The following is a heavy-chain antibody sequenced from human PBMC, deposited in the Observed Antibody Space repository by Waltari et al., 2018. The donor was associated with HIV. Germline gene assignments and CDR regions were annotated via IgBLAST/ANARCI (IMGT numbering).Heavy chain of an antibody. Sequence: QVQLQESGPGLVKPSETLSLTCTVSGGSISSYYWSWIRQPPGKGLEWIGYIYYSGSTNYNPSLKSRVTISVDTSKNQFSLKLSSVTAADTAVYYCARLPTGGVYYGMDVWGQGTTVTVSS. J-gene: IGHJ6*02. V-gene: IGHV4-59*01. CDR1: GGSISSYY. CDR3: ARLPTGGVYYGMDV. D-gene: IGHD7-27*01. CDR2: IYYSGST.